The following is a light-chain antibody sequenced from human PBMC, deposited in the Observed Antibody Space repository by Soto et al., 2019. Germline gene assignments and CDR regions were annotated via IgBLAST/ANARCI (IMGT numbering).Light chain of an antibody. V-gene: IGLV1-40*01. CDR2: DR. CDR3: HTYDTSLSVWV. Sequence: QSVLTQPPSVSGAPGQRVTISCTGSSSNIGGDYDVPWYQQFPGTAPKLLIYDRNRPSGGPDRFSGSKSDASGSLAITCLQGEDEAYYYCHTYDTSLSVWVFGGGTKVTVL. CDR1: SSNIGGDYD. J-gene: IGLJ3*02.